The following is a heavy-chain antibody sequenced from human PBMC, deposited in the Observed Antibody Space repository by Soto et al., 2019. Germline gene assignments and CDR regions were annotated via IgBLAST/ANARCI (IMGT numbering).Heavy chain of an antibody. CDR3: ARDWAVRTVSSLYYYYGMDV. CDR2: IYYSGST. CDR1: GGSISSGGYY. V-gene: IGHV4-31*03. D-gene: IGHD2-2*01. Sequence: SETLSLTCTVSGGSISSGGYYWSWIRQHPGKGLEWIGYIYYSGSTYYNPSLKSRVTISVDTSKNQFSLKLSSVTAADTAVYYCARDWAVRTVSSLYYYYGMDVWGQGTTVTVSS. J-gene: IGHJ6*02.